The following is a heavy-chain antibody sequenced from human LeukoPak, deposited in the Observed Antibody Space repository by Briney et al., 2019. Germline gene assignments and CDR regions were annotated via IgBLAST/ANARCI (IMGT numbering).Heavy chain of an antibody. CDR2: ISAYNGNT. CDR1: GYTFTSYG. J-gene: IGHJ6*02. Sequence: ASVKVSCKASGYTFTSYGISWVRQAPGQGLEWMGWISAYNGNTNYAQKLQGRVTMTTDTSTSTAYMELRSLRSDDTAVYYCARDLVVVVPAAMSHYYYYGMDVWGQGTTVTVSS. CDR3: ARDLVVVVPAAMSHYYYYGMDV. V-gene: IGHV1-18*01. D-gene: IGHD2-2*01.